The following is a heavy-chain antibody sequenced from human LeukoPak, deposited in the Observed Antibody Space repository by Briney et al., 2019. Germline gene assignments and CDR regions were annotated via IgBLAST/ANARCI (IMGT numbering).Heavy chain of an antibody. CDR1: GGSINTYY. CDR3: TRHIYGGDSHFDY. D-gene: IGHD4-23*01. Sequence: KPSETLSLTCIVSGGSINTYYWSWIRQPPGKGLEWIGYIYYSGSTNYNPSLKSRVTISVDTSKNQFSLKLSSVTAADTAVYYCTRHIYGGDSHFDYWGQGTLVTVSS. CDR2: IYYSGST. J-gene: IGHJ4*02. V-gene: IGHV4-59*08.